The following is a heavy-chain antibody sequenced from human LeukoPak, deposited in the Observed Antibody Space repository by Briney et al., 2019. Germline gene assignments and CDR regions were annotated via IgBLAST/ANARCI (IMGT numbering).Heavy chain of an antibody. CDR1: GFTFGSYA. Sequence: PGGSLRLSCAASGFTFGSYAMSWVRQAPGKGLEWVSAISGSGGSTYYADSVKGRFTISRDNSKNTLYLQMNSLRAEDTAVYYCAKAVGATPHYYYYYGMDVWGQGTTVTVSS. V-gene: IGHV3-23*01. D-gene: IGHD1-26*01. CDR2: ISGSGGST. J-gene: IGHJ6*02. CDR3: AKAVGATPHYYYYYGMDV.